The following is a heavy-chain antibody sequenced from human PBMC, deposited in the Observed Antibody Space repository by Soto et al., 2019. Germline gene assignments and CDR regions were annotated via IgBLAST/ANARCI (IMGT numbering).Heavy chain of an antibody. CDR2: FDPEDGET. CDR1: GYTLTELS. CDR3: ATVTGRITFNPYGMDV. D-gene: IGHD1-20*01. Sequence: ASVKASCKVSGYTLTELSMHWVRQAPGKGLEWMGGFDPEDGETIYAQKFQGRVTMTEDTSTDTAYMELSSLRSEDTAVYYCATVTGRITFNPYGMDVWGQGTTVTVSS. J-gene: IGHJ6*02. V-gene: IGHV1-24*01.